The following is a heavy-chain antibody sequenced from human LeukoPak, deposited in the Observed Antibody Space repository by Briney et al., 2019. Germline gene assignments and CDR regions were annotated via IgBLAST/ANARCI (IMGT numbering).Heavy chain of an antibody. CDR1: GFTFSSYA. V-gene: IGHV3-23*01. CDR2: ISGSGGST. J-gene: IGHJ6*02. Sequence: GGSLRLSCAASGFTFSSYAMSWVRQAPGKGLEWVSAISGSGGSTYYADSVKGRFTISRDNSKNTLYLQMNSLRAEDTAVYYCARGIYDFWSGYYDNDYYGMDVWGQGTTVTVSS. D-gene: IGHD3-3*01. CDR3: ARGIYDFWSGYYDNDYYGMDV.